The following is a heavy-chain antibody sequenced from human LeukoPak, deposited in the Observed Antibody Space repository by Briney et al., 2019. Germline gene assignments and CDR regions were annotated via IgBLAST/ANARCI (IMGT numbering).Heavy chain of an antibody. D-gene: IGHD1-26*01. CDR2: INSDGIST. J-gene: IGHJ4*02. CDR1: GFTFSNHW. CDR3: VYSGNFPFDY. V-gene: IGHV3-74*01. Sequence: GGSLRLSCAASGFTFSNHWMHWVPQAPGRGWEWVSRINSDGISTTYAGSVKGRFTISRDNAKNTLFLQMNSLRAEDTAVYYCVYSGNFPFDYWGQGTLVTVSS.